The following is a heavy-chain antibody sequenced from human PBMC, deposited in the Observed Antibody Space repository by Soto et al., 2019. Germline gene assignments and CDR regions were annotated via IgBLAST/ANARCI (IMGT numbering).Heavy chain of an antibody. Sequence: QVQLRGSGPGLVKLSQTLSLTCTVPVGSISSGGYYWSWTRRHPGKGLEWIGYIYYSGSTYYNPSLKSRVTISVDTSKNQFSLKLSSVTAADTAVYYCARVGNGYNLYYFDYWGQGTLVAVSS. CDR2: IYYSGST. CDR1: VGSISSGGYY. J-gene: IGHJ4*02. CDR3: ARVGNGYNLYYFDY. V-gene: IGHV4-31*03. D-gene: IGHD5-12*01.